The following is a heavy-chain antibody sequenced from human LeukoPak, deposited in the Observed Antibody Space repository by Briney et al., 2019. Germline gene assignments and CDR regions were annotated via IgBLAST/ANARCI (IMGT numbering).Heavy chain of an antibody. Sequence: PSETLSLTCTVSGGSISNYYWTWMRQPPGKGLEWIGYIYYSGSTNYNPSLKSRVTISVDTSKNQFSLKLSSVTAADTAVYYCAKLGSGTNNWFDPWGQGTLVTVSS. V-gene: IGHV4-59*08. CDR2: IYYSGST. D-gene: IGHD3-10*01. CDR1: GGSISNYY. J-gene: IGHJ5*02. CDR3: AKLGSGTNNWFDP.